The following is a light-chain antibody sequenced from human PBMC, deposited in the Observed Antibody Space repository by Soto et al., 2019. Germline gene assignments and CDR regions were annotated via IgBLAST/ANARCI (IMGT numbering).Light chain of an antibody. CDR3: QQYNNWPRAT. CDR1: QSISSN. Sequence: EIVMTQSPATLSVSPGERATLACRASQSISSNLAWYQQKPGQARRLLMFRTSSRATGFPARFSGSGSGTEFNLTISSLQSEDFGVYYCQQYNNWPRATFGGGTKVAI. CDR2: RTS. J-gene: IGKJ4*01. V-gene: IGKV3-15*01.